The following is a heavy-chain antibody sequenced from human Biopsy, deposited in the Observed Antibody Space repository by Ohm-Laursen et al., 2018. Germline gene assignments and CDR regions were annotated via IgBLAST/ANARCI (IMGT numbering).Heavy chain of an antibody. CDR2: IYYSGRP. V-gene: IGHV4-59*07. D-gene: IGHD1-20*01. J-gene: IGHJ6*02. Sequence: SDTLSLTCTVSGDSIARYYRTWIRQSPGKGLEWIAYIYYSGRPNYNPPLKGRVVISVDRSRNQFFLKLTSATAADTAIYYCARVDRYNFDHYILDAWGRGTTVTVSS. CDR3: ARVDRYNFDHYILDA. CDR1: GDSIARYY.